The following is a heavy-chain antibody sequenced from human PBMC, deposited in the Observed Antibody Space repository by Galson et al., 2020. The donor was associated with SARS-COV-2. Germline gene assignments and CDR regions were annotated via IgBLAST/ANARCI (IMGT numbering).Heavy chain of an antibody. CDR2: IYSGGST. D-gene: IGHD3-22*01. CDR1: GFTVSSNY. CDR3: ARYKDYYDSSGYYSWYFQH. V-gene: IGHV3-53*01. Sequence: GESLKISCAASGFTVSSNYMSWVRQAPGKGLEWVSVIYSGGSTYYADSVKGRFTISRDNSKNTLYLQMNSLRAEDTAVYYCARYKDYYDSSGYYSWYFQHWGQGTLVTVSS. J-gene: IGHJ1*01.